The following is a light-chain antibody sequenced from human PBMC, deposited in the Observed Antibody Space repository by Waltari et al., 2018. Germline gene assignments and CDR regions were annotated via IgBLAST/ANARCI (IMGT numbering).Light chain of an antibody. V-gene: IGLV2-14*01. CDR2: EVN. CDR1: STDIGGYNY. CDR3: GSYTTSSRDYV. Sequence: QSALTQPASVSGSPGQSITISCTGTSTDIGGYNYVSWYQQYPGKAPKLMIYEVNNLPSEVSNRFSGSKSGNTASLTISGLQAEDEADYYCGSYTTSSRDYVFGTGTKVTVL. J-gene: IGLJ1*01.